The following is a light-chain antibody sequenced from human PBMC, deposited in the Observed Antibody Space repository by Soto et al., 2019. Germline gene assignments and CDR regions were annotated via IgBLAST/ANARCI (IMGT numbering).Light chain of an antibody. CDR2: GVS. Sequence: EIVMTQSPATLSVSPGERATLSCRASQSVNNNLAWYQQKPGQAPRLLIHGVSTRATVIPARFSGSGSGTEFTLTINSLQSEDFAVYYCQQRSDWPWTFGQGTKVDIK. CDR3: QQRSDWPWT. V-gene: IGKV3-15*01. J-gene: IGKJ1*01. CDR1: QSVNNN.